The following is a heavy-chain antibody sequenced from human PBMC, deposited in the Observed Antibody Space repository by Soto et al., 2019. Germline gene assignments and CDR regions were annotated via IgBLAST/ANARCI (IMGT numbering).Heavy chain of an antibody. CDR1: GFTFSSYA. CDR3: ARGWEWIQLWSTGYGMDV. V-gene: IGHV3-23*01. D-gene: IGHD5-18*01. Sequence: GGSLRLSCAASGFTFSSYAMSWVRQAPGKGLEWVSAISGSGGSTYYADSVKGRFTISRDNSKNTLYLQMNSLRAEDTAVYYCARGWEWIQLWSTGYGMDVWGQGTTVTVSS. J-gene: IGHJ6*02. CDR2: ISGSGGST.